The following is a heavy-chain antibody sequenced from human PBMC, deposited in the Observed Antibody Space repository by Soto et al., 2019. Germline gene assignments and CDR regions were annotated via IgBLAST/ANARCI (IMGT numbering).Heavy chain of an antibody. Sequence: QLQLQESGPGLVKPSETLSLTCSVSGGSISTDSYNWDWIRQSPGKGLEGIGTIYSDGTPSYNPSLKSQVTISVDTSRNHFDLKVKSVTAADTAMYYCARFFGNAFDVWGQGTMVKVSS. J-gene: IGHJ3*01. CDR3: ARFFGNAFDV. D-gene: IGHD3-3*01. CDR2: IYSDGTP. CDR1: GGSISTDSYN. V-gene: IGHV4-39*02.